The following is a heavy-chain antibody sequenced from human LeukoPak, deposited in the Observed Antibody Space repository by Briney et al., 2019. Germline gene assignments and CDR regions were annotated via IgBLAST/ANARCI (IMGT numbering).Heavy chain of an antibody. D-gene: IGHD3-22*01. V-gene: IGHV4-61*01. CDR3: ARDSRGYYDSSGYFDH. CDR2: IYYSGTT. J-gene: IGHJ4*02. Sequence: PSETLSLTCTVSGDSVSSDSYYRSWIRQPPGKGLEWIGYIYYSGTTKQNPSLKSRVTLSVDTSKNQLYLKLNSVTAADTAVYYCARDSRGYYDSSGYFDHWGQGTLVTVSS. CDR1: GDSVSSDSYY.